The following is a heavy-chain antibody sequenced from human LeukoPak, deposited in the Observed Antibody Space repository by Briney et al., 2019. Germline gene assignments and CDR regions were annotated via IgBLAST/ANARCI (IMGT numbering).Heavy chain of an antibody. D-gene: IGHD4-17*01. Sequence: PGGSLRLSCAASGFTFSSYAMSRVRQAPGKGLEWVSAISGSGGSTYYADSVKGRFTISRDNSKNTLYLQMNSLRAEDTAVYYCAKTLYGDYVAYYFDYWGQGTLVTVSS. J-gene: IGHJ4*02. V-gene: IGHV3-23*01. CDR3: AKTLYGDYVAYYFDY. CDR2: ISGSGGST. CDR1: GFTFSSYA.